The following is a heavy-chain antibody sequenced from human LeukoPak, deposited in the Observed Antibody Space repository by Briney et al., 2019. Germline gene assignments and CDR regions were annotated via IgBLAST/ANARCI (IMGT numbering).Heavy chain of an antibody. J-gene: IGHJ4*02. CDR2: ISYDGSNK. V-gene: IGHV3-30*04. CDR3: ASPTSAYNWNYSPYFDY. Sequence: GGSLRLSCAASGFTFSSYAMHWVRQAPGKGLEWVAVISYDGSNKYYVDSVKGRFTISRDNSKNTLYLQMNSLRAEDTAVYYCASPTSAYNWNYSPYFDYWGQGTLVTVSS. D-gene: IGHD1-7*01. CDR1: GFTFSSYA.